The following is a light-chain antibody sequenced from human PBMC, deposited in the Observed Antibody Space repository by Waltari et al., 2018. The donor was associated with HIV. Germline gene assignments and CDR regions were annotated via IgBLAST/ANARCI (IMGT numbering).Light chain of an antibody. J-gene: IGLJ2*01. CDR1: IFARKY. V-gene: IGLV3-25*03. CDR3: QGIDSSGRKV. CDR2: KDN. Sequence: SHELPHPPSVSVSPGPTATLRCSGAIFARKYAHWFQQKPGQAPVLLIYKDNERPTAITERFSGSSSGATVTLTITGVRAEDEADYYCQGIDSSGRKVFGGGTRLTVL.